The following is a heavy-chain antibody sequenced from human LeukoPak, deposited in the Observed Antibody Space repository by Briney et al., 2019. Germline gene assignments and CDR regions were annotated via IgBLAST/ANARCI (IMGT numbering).Heavy chain of an antibody. CDR2: LYSGGST. CDR3: ARAKPKNMVRGLIMRRESRYYFDY. J-gene: IGHJ4*02. Sequence: GGSLRLSCAASGFTVSSNYMGWVRQAPGKGLEWVSVLYSGGSTYYADSVKGRFIISRDNSKNPLYLQMNSLRGEDTAVYYCARAKPKNMVRGLIMRRESRYYFDYWGQGTLVTVSS. CDR1: GFTVSSNY. V-gene: IGHV3-66*01. D-gene: IGHD3-10*01.